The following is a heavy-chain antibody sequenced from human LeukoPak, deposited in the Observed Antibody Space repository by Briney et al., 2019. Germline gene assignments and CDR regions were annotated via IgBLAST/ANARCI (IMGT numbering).Heavy chain of an antibody. CDR3: ARVSYYDSSGNRGAFDY. CDR1: GGSFSCYY. J-gene: IGHJ4*02. D-gene: IGHD3-22*01. Sequence: PSETLSLSCAVYGGSFSCYYWSWIRQPPGKGLEWIGEINHSGSTNYNPSLKSRVTISVDTSKNQFSLKLSSVTAADTAVYYCARVSYYDSSGNRGAFDYWGQGTVDPVFS. CDR2: INHSGST. V-gene: IGHV4-34*01.